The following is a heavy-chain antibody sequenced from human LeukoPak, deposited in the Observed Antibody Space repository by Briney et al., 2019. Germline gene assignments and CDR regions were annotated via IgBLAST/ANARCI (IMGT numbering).Heavy chain of an antibody. D-gene: IGHD3-9*01. CDR1: GYSISSYY. V-gene: IGHV4-59*08. CDR3: ARVPGVYYDRLTGYGSGWFDP. J-gene: IGHJ5*02. CDR2: IYYSGST. Sequence: SETLSLTCTVSGYSISSYYWSWIRQPPGKGLEWIGYIYYSGSTNYNPSLKSRVTISVETSKNQFSLKVRSMTAADTAVYYCARVPGVYYDRLTGYGSGWFDPWGQGTLVTVSS.